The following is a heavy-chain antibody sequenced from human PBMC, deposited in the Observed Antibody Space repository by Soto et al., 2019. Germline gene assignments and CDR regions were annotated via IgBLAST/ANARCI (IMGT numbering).Heavy chain of an antibody. J-gene: IGHJ5*02. V-gene: IGHV4-39*01. Sequence: PSETLSLTCTVSGGSISSSSYYWGWIRQPPGKGLEWIGSIYYSGSTYYNPSLKSRVTISVDTSKNQFSLKLSSVTAADTAVYYCARRHWSSTSCPLWEGVPSWFDPWGQGTLVTVSS. CDR3: ARRHWSSTSCPLWEGVPSWFDP. CDR1: GGSISSSSYY. D-gene: IGHD2-2*01. CDR2: IYYSGST.